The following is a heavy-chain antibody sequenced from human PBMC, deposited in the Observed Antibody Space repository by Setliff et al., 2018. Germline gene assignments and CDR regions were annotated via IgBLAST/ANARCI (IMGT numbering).Heavy chain of an antibody. J-gene: IGHJ4*02. CDR2: VNPARGGT. CDR3: ARGRDFWSGYLVY. Sequence: ASVKVSCKAFGYTFTDYYIHWVRQAPGQGLEWMGRVNPARGGTNYAQKFPGWVTMTRDTSISTAYMELSRLRSDDTAVYYCARGRDFWSGYLVYWGQGTLVTVSS. CDR1: GYTFTDYY. D-gene: IGHD3-3*01. V-gene: IGHV1-2*04.